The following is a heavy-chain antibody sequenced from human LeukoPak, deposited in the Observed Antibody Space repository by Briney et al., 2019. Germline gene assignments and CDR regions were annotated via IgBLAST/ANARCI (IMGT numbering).Heavy chain of an antibody. CDR1: GGSISSNTYY. Sequence: PSETLSLTCTVSGGSISSNTYYWGWVRQPPGKGLEWMGSIHYSGSTYYNPSLKSRVTISVDMSKNQFSLKLSSVTAADTAVYYCARSYCSSSCYAVGAFDIWGQGTVVTVSS. D-gene: IGHD2-2*01. J-gene: IGHJ3*02. CDR2: IHYSGST. CDR3: ARSYCSSSCYAVGAFDI. V-gene: IGHV4-39*01.